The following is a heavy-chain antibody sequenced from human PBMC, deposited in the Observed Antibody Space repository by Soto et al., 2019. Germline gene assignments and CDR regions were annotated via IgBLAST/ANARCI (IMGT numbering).Heavy chain of an antibody. V-gene: IGHV3-23*01. CDR3: AKASKYSSPYDS. Sequence: EVQLLESGGGLVQPGGSLRLSCATSGFMFGSYAMNWVRQAPGKGLEWVSVISGGGSTTNYADSVRGRFTTSRDSSTDTVYIQMYSLRVEDTAVYYCAKASKYSSPYDSWGQGTLVTVSS. CDR1: GFMFGSYA. CDR2: ISGGGSTT. J-gene: IGHJ5*01. D-gene: IGHD6-19*01.